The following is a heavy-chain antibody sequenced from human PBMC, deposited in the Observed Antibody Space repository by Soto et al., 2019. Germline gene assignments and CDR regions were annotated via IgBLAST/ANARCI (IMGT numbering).Heavy chain of an antibody. D-gene: IGHD3-22*01. CDR2: IIPIFGTA. CDR3: AREEVDYDSSGYEHAFDI. CDR1: GGTFSSYA. J-gene: IGHJ3*02. Sequence: QVQLVQSGAEVKKPGSSVKVSCKASGGTFSSYAISWVRQAPGQGLEWMGGIIPIFGTANYAQKFQGRVTITADESTSTAYMELSGLRSEDTAVYYCAREEVDYDSSGYEHAFDIWGQGTMVTVSS. V-gene: IGHV1-69*01.